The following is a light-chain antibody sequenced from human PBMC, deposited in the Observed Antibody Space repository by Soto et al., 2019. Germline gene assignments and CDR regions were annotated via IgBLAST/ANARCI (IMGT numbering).Light chain of an antibody. J-gene: IGLJ3*02. V-gene: IGLV2-8*01. CDR1: SSYVGGYNY. Sequence: QSALTQPPSASGSPGQSVTISCTGTSSYVGGYNYVSWYQQHPDNVPKLIIYEVNKLPSGVPDRFSGSKSGNTASLTVSGLQAEAEGDYYCISYAGSNNFEFGGGTKVTVL. CDR2: EVN. CDR3: ISYAGSNNFE.